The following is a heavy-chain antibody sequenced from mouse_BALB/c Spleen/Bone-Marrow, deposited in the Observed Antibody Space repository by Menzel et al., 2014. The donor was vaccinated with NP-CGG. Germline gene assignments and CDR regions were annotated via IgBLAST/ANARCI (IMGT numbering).Heavy chain of an antibody. D-gene: IGHD2-1*01. J-gene: IGHJ3*01. V-gene: IGHV4-1*02. Sequence: EVKLLESGGGLAQPGRSLKLSCAASGFDFSRYWMSWVRQAPGKGLEWIGEINPDSSTINYTPSLKDKFIISRDNAKNTLCLQMSKVRSVYSALYYCARPGWGNFVFVYWGQGTLVTVST. CDR3: ARPGWGNFVFVY. CDR2: INPDSSTI. CDR1: GFDFSRYW.